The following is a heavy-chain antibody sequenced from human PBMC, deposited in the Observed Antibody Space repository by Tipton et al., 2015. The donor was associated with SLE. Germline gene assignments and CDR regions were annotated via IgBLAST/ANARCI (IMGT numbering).Heavy chain of an antibody. CDR1: GYSISSGYY. J-gene: IGHJ4*02. V-gene: IGHV4-38-2*02. Sequence: TLSLTCTVSGYSISSGYYWGWIRQPPGKGLEWIGSIYHGGSTHYNPSLKSRVTISLDTSKNQFSLKLSSVTAADTAVYYCARRDGYSYFDYWGQGTLVTVSS. CDR2: IYHGGST. CDR3: ARRDGYSYFDY. D-gene: IGHD5-24*01.